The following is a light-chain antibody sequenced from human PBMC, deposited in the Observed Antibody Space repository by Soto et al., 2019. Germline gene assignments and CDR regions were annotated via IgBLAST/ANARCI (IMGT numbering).Light chain of an antibody. CDR1: SSDVGSYNL. V-gene: IGLV2-23*01. Sequence: QSVLTQPASVSGSPGPSITISCTGTSSDVGSYNLVSWYQQHPGKAPKLMIYEGSKRPSGVSNRFSGSKSGNTASLTISGLQAEDEADYYCCSYAGSSTLVFGGGTQLTVL. J-gene: IGLJ2*01. CDR2: EGS. CDR3: CSYAGSSTLV.